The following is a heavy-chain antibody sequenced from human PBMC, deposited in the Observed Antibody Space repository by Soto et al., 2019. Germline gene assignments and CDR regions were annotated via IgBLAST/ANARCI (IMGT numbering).Heavy chain of an antibody. D-gene: IGHD3-10*01. J-gene: IGHJ3*02. Sequence: SETLSLTCTFSGGSISSGDYYWSWIRQPPGKGLEWIGYIYYSGSTYYNPSLKSRVTISVDTSKNQFSLKLSSVTAADTAVYYCARVWGGAFDIWGQGTMVTVSS. CDR2: IYYSGST. CDR1: GGSISSGDYY. CDR3: ARVWGGAFDI. V-gene: IGHV4-30-4*02.